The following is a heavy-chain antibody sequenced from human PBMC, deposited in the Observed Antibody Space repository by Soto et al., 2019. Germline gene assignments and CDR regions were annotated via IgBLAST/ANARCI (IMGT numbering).Heavy chain of an antibody. CDR1: GYSFTSYW. Sequence: GESLKISCKGSGYSFTSYWIGWVRQMPGKGLEWMGIIYPGDSDTRYSPSFQGQVTISADKSISTAYLQWSSLKASDTAMYYCARGTYDYIWGSYRPNWFDPWGQGTLVTVSS. J-gene: IGHJ5*02. D-gene: IGHD3-16*02. CDR2: IYPGDSDT. CDR3: ARGTYDYIWGSYRPNWFDP. V-gene: IGHV5-51*01.